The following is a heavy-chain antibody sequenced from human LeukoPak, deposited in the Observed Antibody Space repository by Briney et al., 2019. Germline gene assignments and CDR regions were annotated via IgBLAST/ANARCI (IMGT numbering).Heavy chain of an antibody. D-gene: IGHD3-10*01. V-gene: IGHV3-9*01. CDR3: AKDMTAYYHGSGSYYRPNYFDY. Sequence: GGSLRLSCAASGFTFDDYAMHWVRQAPGKGLEWVSGISWNSGSIGYADSVKGRFTISRDNAKNSLYLQMNSLRAEDTAFYYCAKDMTAYYHGSGSYYRPNYFDYWGQGTLVTVSS. CDR2: ISWNSGSI. CDR1: GFTFDDYA. J-gene: IGHJ4*02.